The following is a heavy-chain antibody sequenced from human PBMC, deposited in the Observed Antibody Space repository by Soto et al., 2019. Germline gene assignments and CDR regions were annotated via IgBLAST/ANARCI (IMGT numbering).Heavy chain of an antibody. CDR1: GFTFSSYG. D-gene: IGHD3-10*01. J-gene: IGHJ3*01. CDR3: ATRSGGGGAFDF. CDR2: ISYDGSNK. Sequence: LRLSCAASGFTFSSYGMHWVRQAPGKGLEWVAVISYDGSNKYYADSVKGRFTISRDNAKNSLCLQMNSLSAEDTAVYYCATRSGGGGAFDFWGQGTMVTVS. V-gene: IGHV3-30*03.